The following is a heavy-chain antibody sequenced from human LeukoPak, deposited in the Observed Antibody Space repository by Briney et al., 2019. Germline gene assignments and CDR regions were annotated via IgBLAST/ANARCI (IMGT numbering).Heavy chain of an antibody. CDR1: GFTFSSYA. CDR2: ISGSGGNT. CDR3: ARADYDFWSGYYKSYYYGMDV. J-gene: IGHJ6*02. D-gene: IGHD3-3*01. Sequence: GGSLRLSCVASGFTFSSYAMTWVRQAPGKGLEWVSAISGSGGNTYYADSVKGRFTISRDNSKNTLYLQMNSLRAEDTAVYYCARADYDFWSGYYKSYYYGMDVWGQGTTVTVSS. V-gene: IGHV3-23*01.